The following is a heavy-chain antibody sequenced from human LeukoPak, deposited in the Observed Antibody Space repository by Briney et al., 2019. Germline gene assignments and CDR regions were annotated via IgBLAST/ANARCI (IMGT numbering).Heavy chain of an antibody. Sequence: GGSLRLSCAASGFTFSSYAMSWVRQAPGKGLEWVSAISGSGGSTYYADSVKGRFTISRDNSKNTPYLQMNSLRAEDTAVYYCAKGYDFWSGYPLDYWGQGTLVTVSS. CDR1: GFTFSSYA. J-gene: IGHJ4*02. D-gene: IGHD3-3*01. CDR2: ISGSGGST. V-gene: IGHV3-23*01. CDR3: AKGYDFWSGYPLDY.